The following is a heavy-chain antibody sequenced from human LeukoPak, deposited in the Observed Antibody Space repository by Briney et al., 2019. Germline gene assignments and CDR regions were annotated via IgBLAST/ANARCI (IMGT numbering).Heavy chain of an antibody. CDR2: ISSSGSTI. CDR1: GFTFSSYE. Sequence: PGGSLRLSCAASGFTFSSYEMNWVRQAPGKGLEGVSYISSSGSTIYYADSVKGRFTISRDNAKNSLYLQMNSLRAEDTAVYYCARVRQQLVFTWFEPWGQGTLVTVSS. CDR3: ARVRQQLVFTWFEP. V-gene: IGHV3-48*03. J-gene: IGHJ5*02. D-gene: IGHD6-13*01.